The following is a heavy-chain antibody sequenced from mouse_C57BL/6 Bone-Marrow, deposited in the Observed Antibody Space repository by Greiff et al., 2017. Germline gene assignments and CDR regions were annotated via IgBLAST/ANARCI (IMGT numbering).Heavy chain of an antibody. CDR3: AREYDYYGSSYGFAY. CDR1: GYTFTSYG. D-gene: IGHD1-1*01. CDR2: IDPSDSYT. Sequence: VKRQKKGGEVVMPGASGKLSCKASGYTFTSYGMKWVKQRPGQGIEWIGEIDPSDSYTNYNQKFKGKSTLTVDKSSSTAYMQLSSLTSEDSAVYYCAREYDYYGSSYGFAYWGQGTLVTFSA. V-gene: IGHV1-69*01. J-gene: IGHJ3*01.